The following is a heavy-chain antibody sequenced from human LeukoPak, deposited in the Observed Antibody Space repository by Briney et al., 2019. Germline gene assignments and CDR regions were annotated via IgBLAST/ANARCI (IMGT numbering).Heavy chain of an antibody. D-gene: IGHD3-16*01. V-gene: IGHV3-7*03. CDR2: INHNGNVN. Sequence: RSGGSLRLSCAASGLTFSSYWTNWARQAPGKGLEWVASINHNGNVNYYVDSVKGRFTISRDNAKNSLYLQMSNLRAEDTAVYFCARGGGLDVWGQGATVTVSS. CDR1: GLTFSSYW. CDR3: ARGGGLDV. J-gene: IGHJ6*02.